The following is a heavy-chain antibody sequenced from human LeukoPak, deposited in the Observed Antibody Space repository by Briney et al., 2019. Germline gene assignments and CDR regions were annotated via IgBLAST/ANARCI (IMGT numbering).Heavy chain of an antibody. CDR2: ISGYNDDT. D-gene: IGHD1-26*01. J-gene: IGHJ3*02. CDR1: GYIFTTYG. CDR3: ARDHGFSGGRYFDTFDI. Sequence: ASVKVSCKASGYIFTTYGISWVRQAPGQGLEWMGWISGYNDDTNYAQKLQGRVTMTADTSTSTAYMELRSLTSDDTAVYYCARDHGFSGGRYFDTFDIWGRGTMVTVSS. V-gene: IGHV1-18*01.